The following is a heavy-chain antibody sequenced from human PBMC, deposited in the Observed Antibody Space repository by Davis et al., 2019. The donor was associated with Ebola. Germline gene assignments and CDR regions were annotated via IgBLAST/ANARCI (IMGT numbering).Heavy chain of an antibody. CDR3: TKRLGRDHYGMDV. Sequence: GSLSLTCAASAFTSSSYAMSWVRHAPGKGLEWVTAISGSGGSTYYVDSVKGRFTISRDNSKNSLYLQMNSLRAEDTALYYCTKRLGRDHYGMDVWGKGTTVTVSS. J-gene: IGHJ6*04. CDR1: AFTSSSYA. V-gene: IGHV3-23*01. CDR2: ISGSGGST. D-gene: IGHD7-27*01.